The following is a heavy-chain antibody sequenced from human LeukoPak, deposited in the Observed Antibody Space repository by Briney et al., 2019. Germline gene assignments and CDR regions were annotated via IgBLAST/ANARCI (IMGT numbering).Heavy chain of an antibody. Sequence: SGPTLFNPTPPLTLTCTFSGFSLSTSGVGVGWIRQPPVKALEWLALIYWNDDKRYTPSLKSRLTITNDTSKNQVVLTMTNMDPVDTATYYCAHLADFWSGYFYFDYWGQGTLVTVSS. CDR1: GFSLSTSGVG. CDR2: IYWNDDK. V-gene: IGHV2-5*01. D-gene: IGHD3-3*01. CDR3: AHLADFWSGYFYFDY. J-gene: IGHJ4*02.